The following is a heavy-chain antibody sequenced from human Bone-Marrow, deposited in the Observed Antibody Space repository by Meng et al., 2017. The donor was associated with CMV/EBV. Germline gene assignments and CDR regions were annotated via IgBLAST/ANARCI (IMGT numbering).Heavy chain of an antibody. J-gene: IGHJ4*02. Sequence: ASVKVSCKASGYTFTGYYMHWVRQAPGQGLEWMGWINPNSGGTNYAQKLQGRVTMTRDTSISTAYMELSRLRSDDTAVYYCARGGIAAAGPSSYWGQGTLVTVSS. CDR2: INPNSGGT. CDR1: GYTFTGYY. CDR3: ARGGIAAAGPSSY. D-gene: IGHD6-13*01. V-gene: IGHV1-2*02.